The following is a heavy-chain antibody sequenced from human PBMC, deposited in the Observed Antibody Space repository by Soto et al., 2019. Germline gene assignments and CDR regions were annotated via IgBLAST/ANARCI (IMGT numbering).Heavy chain of an antibody. CDR1: GGSISSSYW. D-gene: IGHD3-22*01. CDR2: IYHSGST. Sequence: QVQLQESGPGLVKPSGTLSLTCAVSGGSISSSYWWSWVRQPPGKGLEWIGEIYHSGSTNYNPSLKSRVTISVDKSKNQFSLKLSSVTAAATAVYYCARRRITMIVVVFDAFDIWGQGTMVTVSS. J-gene: IGHJ3*02. V-gene: IGHV4-4*02. CDR3: ARRRITMIVVVFDAFDI.